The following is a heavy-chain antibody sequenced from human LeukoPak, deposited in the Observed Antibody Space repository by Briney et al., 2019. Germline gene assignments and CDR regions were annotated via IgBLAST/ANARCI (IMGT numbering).Heavy chain of an antibody. V-gene: IGHV3-23*01. CDR2: ISGSGGST. D-gene: IGHD6-19*01. CDR3: AKEEEWLVRGGYFDY. Sequence: GGSLRLSCAASGFTFSSYAMSWVRQAPGKGLEWVSAISGSGGSTHYADSVKGRFTISRDNSKNTLYLQMNSLRAEDTAVYYCAKEEEWLVRGGYFDYWGQGTLVTVSS. J-gene: IGHJ4*02. CDR1: GFTFSSYA.